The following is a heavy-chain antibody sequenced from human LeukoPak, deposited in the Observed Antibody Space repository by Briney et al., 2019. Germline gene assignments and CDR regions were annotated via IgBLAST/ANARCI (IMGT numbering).Heavy chain of an antibody. Sequence: PGGSLRLSCAASGSTFSTYWMSWVRQAPGKGLEWVANIKQDGSEKYYVGSVKGRFNISRDNAKNSLYLQMNSLRAEDTAVYYCASRQQLPGGAFDIWGQGTMVTVSS. CDR3: ASRQQLPGGAFDI. D-gene: IGHD6-13*01. V-gene: IGHV3-7*01. J-gene: IGHJ3*02. CDR1: GSTFSTYW. CDR2: IKQDGSEK.